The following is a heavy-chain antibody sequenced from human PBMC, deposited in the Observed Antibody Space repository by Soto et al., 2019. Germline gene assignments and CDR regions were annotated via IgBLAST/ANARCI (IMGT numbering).Heavy chain of an antibody. J-gene: IGHJ5*02. CDR3: ARFRSGYDFWWFDP. D-gene: IGHD5-12*01. CDR1: GYTFTSYG. Sequence: ASVTVSCQASGYTFTSYGISWVRQAPGQGLEWMGWISAYNGNTNYAQKLQGRVTMTTDTSTSTAYMELRSLRSDDTAVYYCARFRSGYDFWWFDPWGQGTLVTISS. CDR2: ISAYNGNT. V-gene: IGHV1-18*01.